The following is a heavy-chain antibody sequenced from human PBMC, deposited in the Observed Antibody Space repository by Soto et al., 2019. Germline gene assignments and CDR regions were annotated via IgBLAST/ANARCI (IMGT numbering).Heavy chain of an antibody. CDR3: ARERRITIFGVVIGPDWFDP. CDR1: GGSISSYY. J-gene: IGHJ5*02. D-gene: IGHD3-3*01. V-gene: IGHV4-59*01. Sequence: PSETLSLTCTVSGGSISSYYWSWIRQPPGKGLEWIGYIYYSGSTNYNPSLKSRVTISVDTSKNQFSLKLSSVTAADTAVYYCARERRITIFGVVIGPDWFDPWGQGTLVTVSS. CDR2: IYYSGST.